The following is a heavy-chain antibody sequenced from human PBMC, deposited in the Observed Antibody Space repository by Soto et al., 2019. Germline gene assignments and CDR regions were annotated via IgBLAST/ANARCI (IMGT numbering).Heavy chain of an antibody. Sequence: QGHLVESGGGVVQPGRSLRLSCVASGFDFKTYGMHWVRQAPSKGLEWVAVIGFDGTNIHYSDSVRGRFSISRDNSENTVSLQMNSLRVEDTALYYCVRTACVINNCSYRGVRWGQGTLVTV. J-gene: IGHJ4*02. CDR3: VRTACVINNCSYRGVR. D-gene: IGHD3-10*01. V-gene: IGHV3-33*01. CDR2: IGFDGTNI. CDR1: GFDFKTYG.